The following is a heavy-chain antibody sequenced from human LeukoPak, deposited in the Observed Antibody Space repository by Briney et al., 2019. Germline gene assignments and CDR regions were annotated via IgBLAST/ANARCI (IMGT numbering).Heavy chain of an antibody. CDR1: GLIFSNYW. Sequence: PGGSLRLSCAASGLIFSNYWVTWARQAPGKGLEWVANIKQDGSEKYYVDSVKGRFTISRDNAKKSLYLQMNSLRAEDTAVYYCAAACKDYWGQGTLVTVSS. J-gene: IGHJ4*02. D-gene: IGHD2/OR15-2a*01. V-gene: IGHV3-7*01. CDR3: AAACKDY. CDR2: IKQDGSEK.